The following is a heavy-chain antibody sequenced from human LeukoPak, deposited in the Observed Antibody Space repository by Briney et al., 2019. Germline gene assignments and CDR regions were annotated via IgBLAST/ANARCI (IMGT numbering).Heavy chain of an antibody. CDR1: GGSFSGYY. J-gene: IGHJ6*03. CDR2: INHSGST. CDR3: ARAGDYDFWRGYNYYSYYMDV. D-gene: IGHD3-3*01. V-gene: IGHV4-34*01. Sequence: PSETLSLTCAVYGGSFSGYYWSWIRQPPGKGLEWIWEINHSGSTNYNPSLKSRVTISVDTSKNQFYLKLSSVTAADTAVYYCARAGDYDFWRGYNYYSYYMDVWGKGTTVTVSS.